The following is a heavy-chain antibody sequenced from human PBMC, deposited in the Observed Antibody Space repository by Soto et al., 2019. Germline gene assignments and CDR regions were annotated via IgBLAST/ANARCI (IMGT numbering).Heavy chain of an antibody. CDR2: INPNSGGT. D-gene: IGHD6-13*01. CDR1: GYTFTGYY. J-gene: IGHJ4*02. Sequence: ASVKVSCKASGYTFTGYYMHWVRQAPGQGLEWMGWINPNSGGTNYAQKFQGWVTMTRDTSISTVYMELSSLRSEDTAVYYCARGACCLKYSSSWYLFDYWGQGTLVTVSS. CDR3: ARGACCLKYSSSWYLFDY. V-gene: IGHV1-2*04.